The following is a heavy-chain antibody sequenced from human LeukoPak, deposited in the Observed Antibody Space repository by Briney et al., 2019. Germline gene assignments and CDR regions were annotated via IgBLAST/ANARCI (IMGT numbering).Heavy chain of an antibody. V-gene: IGHV3-30*04. J-gene: IGHJ4*02. CDR3: AREGLMGTATFDY. CDR2: ISYDGSNK. Sequence: GGSLRLSCAASGFTFSSYAMHWVRQAPGKGLEWVAVISYDGSNKYYADSVKGRFTISRDNSKITLYLQMNSLRAEDTAVYYCAREGLMGTATFDYWGQGTLVTVSS. CDR1: GFTFSSYA. D-gene: IGHD5-18*01.